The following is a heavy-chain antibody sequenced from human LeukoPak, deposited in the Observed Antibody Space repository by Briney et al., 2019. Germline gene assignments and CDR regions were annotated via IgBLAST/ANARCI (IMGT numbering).Heavy chain of an antibody. CDR2: INPNSGGT. Sequence: ASVKVSCKASGYTLTGYYMHWVRQAPGQGLEWMGWINPNSGGTNYAQKFQGRVTMTRDTSISTVYMELSRLGSDDTAVYYCARDNPPIEGQLEPPWFDPWGQGTLVTVSS. CDR1: GYTLTGYY. CDR3: ARDNPPIEGQLEPPWFDP. V-gene: IGHV1-2*02. D-gene: IGHD3-3*01. J-gene: IGHJ5*02.